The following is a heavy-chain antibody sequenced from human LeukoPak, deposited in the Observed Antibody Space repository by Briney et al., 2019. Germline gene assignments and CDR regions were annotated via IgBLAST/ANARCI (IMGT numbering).Heavy chain of an antibody. CDR2: INHSGST. V-gene: IGHV4-34*01. Sequence: SETLSLTCAVYGGSFSGYYWSWIRQPPGKGLEWIGEINHSGSTNYNPSLKSRVTISVDTSKNQFSLKLSSVTAADTAVYYCPRGYSSSWRRLNWFDPWGQGTLVTVSS. D-gene: IGHD6-13*01. J-gene: IGHJ5*02. CDR3: PRGYSSSWRRLNWFDP. CDR1: GGSFSGYY.